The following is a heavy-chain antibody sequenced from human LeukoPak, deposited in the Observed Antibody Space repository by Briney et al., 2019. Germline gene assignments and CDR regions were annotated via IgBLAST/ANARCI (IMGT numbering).Heavy chain of an antibody. CDR1: GGSFSGYY. D-gene: IGHD4-4*01. J-gene: IGHJ5*02. Sequence: PSETLSLACAVYGGSFSGYYWSWIRQPPGKGLEWIGEINHSGSTNYNPSLKSRVTISVDTSKNQFSLKLNSVSAADTAVYYCARHVTTHDYISPWGQGTLVTVSS. CDR2: INHSGST. CDR3: ARHVTTHDYISP. V-gene: IGHV4-34*01.